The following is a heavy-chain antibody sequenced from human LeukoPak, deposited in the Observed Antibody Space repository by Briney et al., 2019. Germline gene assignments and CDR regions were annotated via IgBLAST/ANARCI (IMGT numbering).Heavy chain of an antibody. V-gene: IGHV3-30-3*01. CDR2: ISYDGSNK. CDR1: GFTFSSYA. J-gene: IGHJ4*02. Sequence: GGSLRLSCAASGFTFSSYAMHWVRQAPGKGLEWVAVISYDGSNKYYADSVKGRFTISRDNSKNTLYLQMNSLRAEDTAVYYCAKSQYGSSSSAADYWGQGTLVAVSS. D-gene: IGHD6-6*01. CDR3: AKSQYGSSSSAADY.